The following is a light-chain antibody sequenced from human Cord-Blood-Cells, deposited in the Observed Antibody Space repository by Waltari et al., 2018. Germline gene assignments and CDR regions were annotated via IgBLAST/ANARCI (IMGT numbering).Light chain of an antibody. CDR1: NLRSYY. J-gene: IGLJ2*01. CDR2: GKN. Sequence: SSALTQDPAVSVALGQTVRIKCQGDNLRSYYASWYQQKPGQAPVLVIYGKNNRPSGIPDRFSGSSSGNTASLTITGAQAEDEADYYCNSRDSSGKAVFGGGTKLTVL. CDR3: NSRDSSGKAV. V-gene: IGLV3-19*01.